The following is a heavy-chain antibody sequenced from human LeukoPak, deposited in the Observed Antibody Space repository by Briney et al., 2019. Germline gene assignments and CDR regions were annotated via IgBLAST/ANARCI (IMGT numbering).Heavy chain of an antibody. Sequence: GGSLRLSCAASGFTFSSYAMSWVRQAPGKGLEWVSAISGSGGSTYYADSVKGRFTISRDNSKNTLYLQMNSLRAEDTAVYYCAKVAADGGWPQLLPFDYWGQGTLVTVSS. D-gene: IGHD2-2*01. CDR1: GFTFSSYA. CDR3: AKVAADGGWPQLLPFDY. J-gene: IGHJ4*02. CDR2: ISGSGGST. V-gene: IGHV3-23*01.